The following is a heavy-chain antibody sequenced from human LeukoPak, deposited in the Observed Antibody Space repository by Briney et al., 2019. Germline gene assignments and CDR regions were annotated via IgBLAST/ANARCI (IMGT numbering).Heavy chain of an antibody. D-gene: IGHD3-22*01. CDR2: IIPFNGIA. V-gene: IGHV1-69*04. Sequence: SVKVSCKASGCTFTSYAIHWVRQAPGQGLEWMGRIIPFNGIANYAQKFQGRVTITPDKSTSTAYMELRSLRSEDTAVYYFARGVYDSSGYYGWGQGTLVTVSS. J-gene: IGHJ4*02. CDR1: GCTFTSYA. CDR3: ARGVYDSSGYYG.